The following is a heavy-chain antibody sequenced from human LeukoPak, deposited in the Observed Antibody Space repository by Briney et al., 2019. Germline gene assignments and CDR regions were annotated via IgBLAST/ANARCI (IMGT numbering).Heavy chain of an antibody. CDR1: GFPLMSYE. CDR2: INSSCSTI. J-gene: IGHJ4*02. Sequence: GGSRSLSCAASGFPLMSYEMNGARQAPGKGLEWVSYINSSCSTIYYADSGKCQFNISRDNGNNSLYLQMNSLGAEDTADYYCARGYSYGSDYWVRGTLVTVSS. CDR3: ARGYSYGSDY. V-gene: IGHV3-48*03. D-gene: IGHD5-18*01.